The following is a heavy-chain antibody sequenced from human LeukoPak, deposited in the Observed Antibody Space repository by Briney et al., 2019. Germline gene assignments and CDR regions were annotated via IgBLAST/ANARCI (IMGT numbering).Heavy chain of an antibody. CDR3: ARGARPVAMRNYFDY. V-gene: IGHV3-11*01. J-gene: IGHJ4*02. Sequence: GGSLRLSCAASGFTFRDYYMSWIRQAPGKGLEWVSYISSSGSPIYYADSVKGRFTISRDNAKNSLYLQMNSLRAEDTAVYYCARGARPVAMRNYFDYWGQGTLVTVSS. CDR1: GFTFRDYY. CDR2: ISSSGSPI. D-gene: IGHD2-2*01.